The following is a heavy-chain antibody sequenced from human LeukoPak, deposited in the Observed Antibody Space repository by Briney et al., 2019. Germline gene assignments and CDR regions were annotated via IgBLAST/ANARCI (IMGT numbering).Heavy chain of an antibody. CDR2: IYYSGST. J-gene: IGHJ6*03. CDR1: GGSISSSSYY. Sequence: SETLSLTCTVSGGSISSSSYYWGWIRQPPGKGLEWIGYIYYSGSTNYNPSLKSRVTISVDTSKNQFSLKLSSVTAADTAVYYCARTTEGGYSYGYFYYYYMDVWGKGTTVTISS. CDR3: ARTTEGGYSYGYFYYYYMDV. V-gene: IGHV4-61*05. D-gene: IGHD5-18*01.